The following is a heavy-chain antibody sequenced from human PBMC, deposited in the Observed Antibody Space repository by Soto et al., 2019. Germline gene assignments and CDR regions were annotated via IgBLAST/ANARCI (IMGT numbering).Heavy chain of an antibody. CDR2: ISYDGSNK. CDR3: AKESPPVVPADFTGYYYYGMDV. Sequence: QVQLVESGGGVVQPGRSLRLSCAASGFTFSSYGMHWVRQAPGKGLEWVAVISYDGSNKYYADSVKGRFTISRDNSKNTLYLQMNSLRAEDTAVYYCAKESPPVVPADFTGYYYYGMDVWGQGTTVTVSS. CDR1: GFTFSSYG. V-gene: IGHV3-30*18. J-gene: IGHJ6*02. D-gene: IGHD2-2*01.